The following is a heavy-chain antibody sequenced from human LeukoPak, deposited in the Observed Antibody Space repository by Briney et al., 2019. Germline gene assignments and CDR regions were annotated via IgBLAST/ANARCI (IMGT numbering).Heavy chain of an antibody. CDR3: ARYCSGGSCYYGMDV. CDR2: INPSGGST. CDR1: GYTFTSYY. V-gene: IGHV1-46*01. Sequence: GASVKVSCKASGYTFTSYYMHWVRQAPGQGLEWMGIINPSGGSTSYAQKFQGRVTMTRDTSTSTVYMELSSLRSEDTAVYYCARYCSGGSCYYGMDVWGQGTTVTVSS. J-gene: IGHJ6*02. D-gene: IGHD2-15*01.